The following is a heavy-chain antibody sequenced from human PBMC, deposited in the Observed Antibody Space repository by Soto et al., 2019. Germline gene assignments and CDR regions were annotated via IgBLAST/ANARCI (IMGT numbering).Heavy chain of an antibody. J-gene: IGHJ6*02. CDR3: TCGGLYGMDV. CDR2: ISDSAGST. Sequence: EVQLLETGGGLVQPGGSLRLSCAASGFTFSTYATSWHSWVRQAPGKGLEWVSTISDSAGSTYYADSVKGRCTFSSDNSKSTVYLQMNSLRAEDTAVYYCTCGGLYGMDVWGQGTTVTVSS. D-gene: IGHD3-16*01. V-gene: IGHV3-23*01. CDR1: GFTFSTYA.